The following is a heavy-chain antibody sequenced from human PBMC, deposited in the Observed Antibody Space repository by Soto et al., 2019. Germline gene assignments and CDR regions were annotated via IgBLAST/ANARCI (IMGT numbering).Heavy chain of an antibody. Sequence: EVQLVESGGGLVKPGGSLRLSCAASGFTFSNARMSWVRQAPGKGLEWVGHIKSKTDGGTTDYAAPVKGRFTISRHDSKTTLYLQMNSLKTEDTAVYYCTTGDGWYFGMDVWGQGTTVTVSS. CDR1: GFTFSNAR. CDR3: TTGDGWYFGMDV. J-gene: IGHJ6*02. D-gene: IGHD3-10*01. V-gene: IGHV3-15*01. CDR2: IKSKTDGGTT.